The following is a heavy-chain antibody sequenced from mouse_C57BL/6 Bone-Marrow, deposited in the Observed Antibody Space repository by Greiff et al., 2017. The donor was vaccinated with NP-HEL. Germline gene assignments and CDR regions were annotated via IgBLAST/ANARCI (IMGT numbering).Heavy chain of an antibody. J-gene: IGHJ3*01. CDR2: ISYDGSN. CDR1: GYSITSGYY. Sequence: EVKLMESGPGLVKPSQSLSLTCSVTGYSITSGYYWNWIRQFPGNKLEWMGYISYDGSNNYNPSLKNRSSITRDTSKNQFFLKLSSVTTEDTATYYCAKLPWFAYWGQGTLVTVSA. CDR3: AKLPWFAY. V-gene: IGHV3-6*01.